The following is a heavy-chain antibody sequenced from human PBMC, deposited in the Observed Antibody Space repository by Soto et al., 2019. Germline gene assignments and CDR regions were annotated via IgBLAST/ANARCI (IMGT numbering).Heavy chain of an antibody. J-gene: IGHJ4*02. D-gene: IGHD6-6*01. CDR1: GFNFGEHA. CDR2: IRSKRYGGTA. V-gene: IGHV3-49*04. CDR3: TRLLRLRLHAFDS. Sequence: EVQLVESGGDLVKPGRSLRVSCTASGFNFGEHAISWVRQAPGKGLEWVGHIRSKRYGGTAEYAASVKGRFTISRDDSNSIAYVQMDSYQAENMGVYYCTRLLRLRLHAFDSWGQG.